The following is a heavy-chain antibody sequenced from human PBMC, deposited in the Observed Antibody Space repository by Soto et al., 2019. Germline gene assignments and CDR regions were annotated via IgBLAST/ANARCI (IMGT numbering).Heavy chain of an antibody. J-gene: IGHJ4*02. Sequence: EVQLVESGGGLVQPGGSLTLSCAASGFTFSSYWMHWVRQAPGKGLVWVARIKSDGSGTIYADSVKGRLTISRDNARNXXYLQVNSLRAEDTAVYFCARGDGDYYDGNGYLGRHWGQGTLVTVSS. V-gene: IGHV3-74*01. CDR2: IKSDGSGT. D-gene: IGHD3-22*01. CDR1: GFTFSSYW. CDR3: ARGDGDYYDGNGYLGRH.